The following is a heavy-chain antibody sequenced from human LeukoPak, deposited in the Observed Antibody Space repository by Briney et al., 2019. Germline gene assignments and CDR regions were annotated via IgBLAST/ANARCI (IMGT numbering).Heavy chain of an antibody. CDR2: IPTSEST. CDR3: ARGSSRDYYYMDV. V-gene: IGHV4-4*07. J-gene: IGHJ6*03. CDR1: GGSSTHYY. Sequence: PSETLSLTCTVSGGSSTHYYYSWVRQPAGKGLEWIGRIPTSESTNYNPSLRSRVTISVDKSKNLFSLKLSSVTAADTAVYYCARGSSRDYYYMDVWGKGTMVTVSS.